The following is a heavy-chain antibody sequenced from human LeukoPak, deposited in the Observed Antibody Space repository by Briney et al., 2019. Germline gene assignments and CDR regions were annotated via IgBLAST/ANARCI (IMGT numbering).Heavy chain of an antibody. V-gene: IGHV3-21*01. J-gene: IGHJ6*03. CDR2: ISSSSSYI. D-gene: IGHD4-17*01. CDR1: GFTFSSYS. CDR3: ARATVTPPDYYYYYYMDV. Sequence: GGSLRLSCAASGFTFSSYSMNWVRQAPGKGLEWVSSISSSSSYIYYADSVKGRFTISRDNAKNSLYLQMNSLRAEDTAVYYCARATVTPPDYYYYYYMDVWGKGTTVTVSS.